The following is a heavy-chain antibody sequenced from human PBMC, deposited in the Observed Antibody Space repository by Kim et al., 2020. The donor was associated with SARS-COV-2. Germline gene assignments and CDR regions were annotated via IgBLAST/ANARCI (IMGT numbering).Heavy chain of an antibody. CDR2: ITSNGGST. V-gene: IGHV3-64D*06. CDR3: AKERNDILTGYPVGMGV. Sequence: GGSLRLSCSASGFTFSNYLMHWVRQAPGKGLEYVSAITSNGGSTSYADAVKGRFTISRDNSKNTLYLQMSSLRGVDTAVYYCAKERNDILTGYPVGMGVGGKGTTVIVPS. CDR1: GFTFSNYL. J-gene: IGHJ6*04. D-gene: IGHD3-9*01.